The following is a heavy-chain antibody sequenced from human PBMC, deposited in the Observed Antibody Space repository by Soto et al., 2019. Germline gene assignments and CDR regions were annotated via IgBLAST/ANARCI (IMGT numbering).Heavy chain of an antibody. CDR2: ISSSGSTI. CDR3: ARFWDILTGYYRKGYYYGMDV. D-gene: IGHD3-9*01. CDR1: GFTFSDHY. V-gene: IGHV3-11*01. Sequence: TGGSLRLSCASSGFTFSDHYMSWIRQAPGKGLEWVSYISSSGSTIYYADSVKGRFTISRDNAKNSLYLQMNSLRAEDTAVYYCARFWDILTGYYRKGYYYGMDVWGQGTTVTVSS. J-gene: IGHJ6*02.